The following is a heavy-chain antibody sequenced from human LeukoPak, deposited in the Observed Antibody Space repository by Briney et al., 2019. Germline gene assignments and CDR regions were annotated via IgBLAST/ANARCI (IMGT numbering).Heavy chain of an antibody. Sequence: GGSLRLSCAASGFTFSSFGIHWVRQAPGKGLEWVAFIRYDGSNKYYADSVKGRFTISRDNSKNTLYLQMNSLRAEDTAVYYCAKEKEQHSNYGLNYFDCWGQGTLVTVSS. V-gene: IGHV3-30*02. J-gene: IGHJ4*02. CDR3: AKEKEQHSNYGLNYFDC. CDR1: GFTFSSFG. CDR2: IRYDGSNK. D-gene: IGHD4-11*01.